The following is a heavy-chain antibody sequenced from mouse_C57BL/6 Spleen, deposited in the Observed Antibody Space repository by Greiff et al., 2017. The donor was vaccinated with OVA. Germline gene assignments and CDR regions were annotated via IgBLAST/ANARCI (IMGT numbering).Heavy chain of an antibody. J-gene: IGHJ4*01. V-gene: IGHV1-4*01. CDR3: ARGGNFYAMDY. CDR2: INPSSGYT. Sequence: VQLQQSGAELARPGASVKMSCKASGYTFPSYTMHWVKQRPGQGLEWIGYINPSSGYTKYNQKFKDKATLTADKSSSTAYMQLSSLTSEDSAVYYCARGGNFYAMDYWGQGTSVTVSS. D-gene: IGHD2-1*01. CDR1: GYTFPSYT.